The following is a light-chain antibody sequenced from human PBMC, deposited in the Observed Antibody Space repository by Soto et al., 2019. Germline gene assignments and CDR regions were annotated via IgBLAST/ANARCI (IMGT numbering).Light chain of an antibody. CDR3: QQYDNWPHT. J-gene: IGKJ2*01. CDR1: QNLSRN. Sequence: EMVMTQSPATLSVSPGERATLSCRASQNLSRNLAWYQQQPGQAPRLLIYGPSTRATGIPTRFSGSGSGTDFTRTISSLQSEDLAVYYCQQYDNWPHTFGQGTKLEIK. V-gene: IGKV3-15*01. CDR2: GPS.